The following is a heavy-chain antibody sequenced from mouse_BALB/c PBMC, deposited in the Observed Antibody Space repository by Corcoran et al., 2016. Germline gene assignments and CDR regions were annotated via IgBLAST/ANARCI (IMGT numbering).Heavy chain of an antibody. V-gene: IGHV1-26*01. CDR1: GYTFTDYY. Sequence: EVQLQQSGPELVKPGASVKMSCKASGYTFTDYYMKWVKQGHGKSLEWIGDINPNNGGTSYNQKFKGKATLTVDKSSSTAYMQLNSLTSEDSAVYYCARDWDWYFDVWGAGTTVTVSS. D-gene: IGHD4-1*01. CDR2: INPNNGGT. J-gene: IGHJ1*01. CDR3: ARDWDWYFDV.